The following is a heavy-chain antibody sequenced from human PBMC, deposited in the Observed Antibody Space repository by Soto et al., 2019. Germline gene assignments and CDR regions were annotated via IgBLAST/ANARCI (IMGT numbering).Heavy chain of an antibody. D-gene: IGHD6-13*01. CDR1: GGTFSSYT. Sequence: SVKVSCKASGGTFSSYTISWVRQAPGQGLEWMGRIIPILGIANYAQKFQGRVTITADKSTSTAYMELSSLRSEDTAVYYCARDMSSSWYGYWGQGTLVTVSS. CDR2: IIPILGIA. J-gene: IGHJ4*02. V-gene: IGHV1-69*04. CDR3: ARDMSSSWYGY.